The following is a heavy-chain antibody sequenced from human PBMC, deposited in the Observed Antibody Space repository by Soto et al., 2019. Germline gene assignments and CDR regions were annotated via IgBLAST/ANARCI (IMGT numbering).Heavy chain of an antibody. CDR2: IYYSGST. Sequence: PSETLSLTCTVSGGSVSSGSYYWSWIRQPPGKGLEWIGYIYYSGSTNYNPSLKSRVTISVDTSKNQFSLKLRALTAADTDQYYGARDHRDDYGDNYNWFDPWGQGTLVTVSS. D-gene: IGHD4-17*01. J-gene: IGHJ5*02. V-gene: IGHV4-61*01. CDR3: ARDHRDDYGDNYNWFDP. CDR1: GGSVSSGSYY.